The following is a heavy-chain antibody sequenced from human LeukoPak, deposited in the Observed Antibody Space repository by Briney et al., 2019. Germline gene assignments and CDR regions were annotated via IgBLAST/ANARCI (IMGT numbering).Heavy chain of an antibody. J-gene: IGHJ6*02. Sequence: PSETLSLTCTVSGGSISSGDYYWSWIRQPPGKGLEWIGYIYYRGSTYYNPSLKSRVTISVDTSKNQFSLKLSSVTAADTAVYYCARGPVIVPAAIPEGYYGMDVWGQGTTVTVSS. D-gene: IGHD2-2*02. V-gene: IGHV4-30-4*01. CDR2: IYYRGST. CDR1: GGSISSGDYY. CDR3: ARGPVIVPAAIPEGYYGMDV.